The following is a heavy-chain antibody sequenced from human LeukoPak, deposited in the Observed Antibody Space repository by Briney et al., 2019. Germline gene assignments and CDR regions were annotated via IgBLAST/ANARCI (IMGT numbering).Heavy chain of an antibody. CDR2: ISWNSANI. CDR1: GFNFDDYA. CDR3: ATVAGSSLSRNYFDP. Sequence: GRSLRLSCAASGFNFDDYAMHWVRQPPGKGLEWVSGISWNSANIGYADSAKGRFTISRDNAKNSLYLQMNSLRDEDSAFYYCATVAGSSLSRNYFDPWGQGTLVTVSS. J-gene: IGHJ5*02. V-gene: IGHV3-9*01. D-gene: IGHD6-6*01.